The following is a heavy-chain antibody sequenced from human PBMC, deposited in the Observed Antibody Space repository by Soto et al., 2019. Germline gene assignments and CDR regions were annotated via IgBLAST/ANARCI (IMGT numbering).Heavy chain of an antibody. V-gene: IGHV3-49*03. D-gene: IGHD3-3*01. CDR1: GFTFGDYA. CDR2: IRSKAYGGTT. CDR3: TRSSIFGNGVYYMDV. J-gene: IGHJ6*03. Sequence: GGSLRLSCTASGFTFGDYAMSWFHQAPGKGLEWVGFIRSKAYGGTTEYAASVKGRFTISRDDSKSIAYLQMNSLKTEDTAVYYCTRSSIFGNGVYYMDVWGKGTTVTVSS.